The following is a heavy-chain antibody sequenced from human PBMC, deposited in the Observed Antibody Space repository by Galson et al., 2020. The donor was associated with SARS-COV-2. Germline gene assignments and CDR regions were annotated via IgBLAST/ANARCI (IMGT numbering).Heavy chain of an antibody. J-gene: IGHJ4*02. V-gene: IGHV3-33*01. D-gene: IGHD6-19*01. CDR1: GFTFSDHA. Sequence: GESLKISCAASGFTFSDHAMHWVRQAPGKGLEWVAQTFFDGSEKYYGDSVRGRFTISRDSSKNTVYLQMNNLRVDDTAVYYCARDGQSSRGWAFDYWGQGTLLTVSS. CDR2: TFFDGSEK. CDR3: ARDGQSSRGWAFDY.